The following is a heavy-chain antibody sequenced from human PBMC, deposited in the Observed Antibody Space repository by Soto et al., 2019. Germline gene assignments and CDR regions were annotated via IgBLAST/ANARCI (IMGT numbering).Heavy chain of an antibody. Sequence: GESLKISCKGSGSSFTSYWIGWVRQMPGKGLEWMGIIYPGDSDTRYSPSFQGQVTISADKSISTAYLQWSSLKASDTAMYYCARLLKPRSDAAGIAAAGTTTIAFDIWGQGTMVTVSS. V-gene: IGHV5-51*01. D-gene: IGHD6-13*01. CDR2: IYPGDSDT. CDR3: ARLLKPRSDAAGIAAAGTTTIAFDI. J-gene: IGHJ3*02. CDR1: GSSFTSYW.